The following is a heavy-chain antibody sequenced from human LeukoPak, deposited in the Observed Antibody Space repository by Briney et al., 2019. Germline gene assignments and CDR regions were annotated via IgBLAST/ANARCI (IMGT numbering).Heavy chain of an antibody. J-gene: IGHJ5*02. CDR3: ARRADWFDP. V-gene: IGHV4-39*01. Sequence: PSETLSLTCTVSGGSISTDASYWAWIRQPPGKGLEWIGSIYYSGSTYYSSSLKSRVTLSVDTSKNQFSLKMSSVTAADTAVYYCARRADWFDPWGQGTLVTVSS. CDR2: IYYSGST. CDR1: GGSISTDASY. D-gene: IGHD1-26*01.